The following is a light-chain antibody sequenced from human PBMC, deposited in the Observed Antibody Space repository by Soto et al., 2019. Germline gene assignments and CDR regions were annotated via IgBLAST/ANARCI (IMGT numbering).Light chain of an antibody. V-gene: IGKV3-11*01. J-gene: IGKJ4*01. CDR2: DAS. CDR3: HQRSKWPLT. Sequence: EIVFTQSPATLSLSPGGRATLSCRASQSVRSYLAWYQQKPGQAPRLLIYDASNRATDIPARFSGSGSGTDFTLTISSLDPEDFAVYYCHQRSKWPLTFGGGTKVDI. CDR1: QSVRSY.